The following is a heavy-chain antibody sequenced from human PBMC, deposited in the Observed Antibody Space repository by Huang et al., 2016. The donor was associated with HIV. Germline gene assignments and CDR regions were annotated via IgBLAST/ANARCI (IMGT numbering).Heavy chain of an antibody. CDR1: GYSFSSYW. CDR3: ARRFSSSSGYFDY. D-gene: IGHD6-6*01. CDR2: IVPDDSYT. V-gene: IGHV5-51*01. J-gene: IGHJ4*02. Sequence: VQLVQSGAEVKKPGESLKISCKGSGYSFSSYWIAWVRQMPGKGLEWMGIIVPDDSYTTYSPSFEGQVTISADKSIGTAYLQWSSLKASDTAMYYCARRFSSSSGYFDYWGQGSLVTVSS.